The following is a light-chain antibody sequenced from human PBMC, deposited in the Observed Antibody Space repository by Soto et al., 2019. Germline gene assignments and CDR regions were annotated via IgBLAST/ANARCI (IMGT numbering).Light chain of an antibody. CDR1: TSNIGSKT. CDR3: CSYARTTFYA. Sequence: QSVLTQPPSASGTPGQSVTISCSGSTSNIGSKTVSWYQQVPGAAPKLMIYEGSERPSGVSNRFSGSKSGNTASLTISGLQAEDEADYYCCSYARTTFYAFATGTKLTVL. J-gene: IGLJ1*01. V-gene: IGLV1-44*01. CDR2: EGS.